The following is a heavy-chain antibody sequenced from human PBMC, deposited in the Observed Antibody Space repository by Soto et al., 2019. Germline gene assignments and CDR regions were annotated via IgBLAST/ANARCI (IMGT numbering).Heavy chain of an antibody. Sequence: PSETLSLTCTVSGGSISSGENFWNWIRQSPGKGLEWIGYIHHSGSTYYNPSLKSRLTISVGTSKNQISLKLNSVTAADTAVYYFARDTGTYPYYFDYWGQGXLVTVSS. CDR2: IHHSGST. J-gene: IGHJ4*02. CDR1: GGSISSGENF. V-gene: IGHV4-30-4*01. D-gene: IGHD1-26*01. CDR3: ARDTGTYPYYFDY.